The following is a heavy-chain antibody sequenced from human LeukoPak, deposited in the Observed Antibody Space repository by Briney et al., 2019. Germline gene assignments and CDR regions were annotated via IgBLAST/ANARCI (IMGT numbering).Heavy chain of an antibody. Sequence: SETLSLTCTVSGGSISSYYWSWLRQPPGKGLEGIGYIYYSGSTNYNPSLKSRVTISVETSKNQFSLKLSSVTAADTAVYYCARVHDYSGSYFLFDYWGQGTLVTVSS. V-gene: IGHV4-59*01. CDR1: GGSISSYY. CDR2: IYYSGST. CDR3: ARVHDYSGSYFLFDY. J-gene: IGHJ4*02. D-gene: IGHD1-26*01.